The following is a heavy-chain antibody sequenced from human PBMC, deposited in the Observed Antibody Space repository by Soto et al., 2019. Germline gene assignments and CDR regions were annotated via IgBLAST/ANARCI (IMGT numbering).Heavy chain of an antibody. J-gene: IGHJ6*02. CDR2: ASYNGRDA. CDR1: GFTFRSYD. Sequence: QGQLVESGGGVVQPGRSLRLSCAASGFTFRSYDIHWVRQAPGKGLEWVAVASYNGRDAYYAESVKGRFTISRDNSKNSLYLQMNSLRAEETAVYYCATDRYWYFSDSGSYTYFYYGMDVWGQGTTVTVSS. V-gene: IGHV3-30*03. D-gene: IGHD3-10*01. CDR3: ATDRYWYFSDSGSYTYFYYGMDV.